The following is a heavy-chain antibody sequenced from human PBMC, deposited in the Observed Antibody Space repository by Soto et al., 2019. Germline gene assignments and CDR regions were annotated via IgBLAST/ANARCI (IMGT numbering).Heavy chain of an antibody. CDR2: ISSSGSTI. CDR1: GFTFSSYE. Sequence: PGGSLRLSCAASGFTFSSYEMNWVRQAPGKGLEWVSYISSSGSTIYYADSVKGRFTISRDNAKNSLYLQMNSLRAEDTAVYYCAREPYCTNGVCYTYVDYWGQGTLVTV. D-gene: IGHD2-8*01. CDR3: AREPYCTNGVCYTYVDY. J-gene: IGHJ4*02. V-gene: IGHV3-48*03.